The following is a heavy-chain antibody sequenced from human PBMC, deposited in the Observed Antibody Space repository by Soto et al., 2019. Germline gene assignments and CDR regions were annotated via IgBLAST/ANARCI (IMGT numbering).Heavy chain of an antibody. Sequence: QAGGSLRLSCAASGFTFRTYGMHWVRQAPGKGLEWVAVISDDGSNKYNIAPMEGRFTISRDNSKNTLYLQRNSRRTEETAVYYCAKGTGYTSGTNDAFDIWGQGTMVTVSS. CDR2: ISDDGSNK. V-gene: IGHV3-30*18. CDR3: AKGTGYTSGTNDAFDI. J-gene: IGHJ3*02. D-gene: IGHD5-18*01. CDR1: GFTFRTYG.